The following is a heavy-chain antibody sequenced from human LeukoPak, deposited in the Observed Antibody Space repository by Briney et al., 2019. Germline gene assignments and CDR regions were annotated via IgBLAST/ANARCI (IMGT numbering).Heavy chain of an antibody. CDR1: GFTFSDFW. Sequence: PGGSLRLSCAGSGFTFSDFWMTWVRQTPGKGLEWVANIKEDGTEKNLVDSVMGRFTISRDNTKNLLFLEMNNLRGDDTAIYYCVRESRPGGAMGLYHNLDYWGQGTLVAVSS. CDR3: VRESRPGGAMGLYHNLDY. V-gene: IGHV3-7*01. J-gene: IGHJ4*02. CDR2: IKEDGTEK. D-gene: IGHD1-1*01.